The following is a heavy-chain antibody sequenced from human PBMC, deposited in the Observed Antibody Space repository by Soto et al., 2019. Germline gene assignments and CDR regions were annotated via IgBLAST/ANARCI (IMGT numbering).Heavy chain of an antibody. V-gene: IGHV3-23*01. J-gene: IGHJ4*02. CDR1: GFTFRNYI. Sequence: EVQLLESGGGLGQPGGSLRLSCTASGFTFRNYIMNWVRQAPGKGLEWISTITADGGGSFYADSVKGRFTISRDNSKNTLYLQIHNLRPEDTALYYCAQDRGGSGWPEFYWWGQGTQVTVSS. CDR3: AQDRGGSGWPEFYW. D-gene: IGHD6-19*01. CDR2: ITADGGGS.